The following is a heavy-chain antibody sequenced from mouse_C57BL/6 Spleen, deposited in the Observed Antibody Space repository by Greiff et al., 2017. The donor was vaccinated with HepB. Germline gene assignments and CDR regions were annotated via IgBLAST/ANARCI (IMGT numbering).Heavy chain of an antibody. CDR1: GYTFTDYY. CDR2: INPNNGGT. V-gene: IGHV1-26*01. CDR3: ARNYGNYSY. D-gene: IGHD2-1*01. J-gene: IGHJ3*01. Sequence: VQLQQSGPELVKPGASVKISCKASGYTFTDYYMNWVKQSHGKSLEWIGDINPNNGGTSYNQKFKGKATLTVDKSSSTAYMELRSLTSEDSAVYYCARNYGNYSYWGQVTLVTVSA.